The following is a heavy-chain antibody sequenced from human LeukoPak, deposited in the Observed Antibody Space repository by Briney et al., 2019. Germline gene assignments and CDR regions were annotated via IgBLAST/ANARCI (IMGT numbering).Heavy chain of an antibody. CDR1: GFTFSSYW. J-gene: IGHJ2*01. D-gene: IGHD6-19*01. Sequence: GGSLRLSCAASGFTFSSYWMHWVRQAPGKGLVWVSRINSDGSSTSYADSVKGRFTISRDNAKNTLYLQVNSLRAEDTAVYYCARPRGEQWLVRPNWYFDLWGRGTLVTVSS. V-gene: IGHV3-74*01. CDR2: INSDGSST. CDR3: ARPRGEQWLVRPNWYFDL.